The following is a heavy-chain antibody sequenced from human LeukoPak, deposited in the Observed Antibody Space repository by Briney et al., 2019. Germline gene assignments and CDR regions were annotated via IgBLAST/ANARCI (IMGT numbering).Heavy chain of an antibody. D-gene: IGHD2-15*01. V-gene: IGHV1-69*06. Sequence: SVTVSCTASGGTFTSYAISWVRQAPGQGLEWMGGIIPIFGTANYAQKFQGRVTITADKSTSTAYMELSSLRSEDTAVYYCAREGGGHCSGGSCFFTLWGQGTLVTVSS. CDR1: GGTFTSYA. CDR2: IIPIFGTA. J-gene: IGHJ4*02. CDR3: AREGGGHCSGGSCFFTL.